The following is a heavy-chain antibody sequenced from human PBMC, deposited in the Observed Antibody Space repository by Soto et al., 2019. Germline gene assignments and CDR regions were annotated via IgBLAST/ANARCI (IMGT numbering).Heavy chain of an antibody. CDR1: GFTFSNDW. V-gene: IGHV3-74*01. Sequence: PGGSLRLSCAASGFTFSNDWMNWVRQGPGKGLEWVSRIISGGSRVYYADFVKGRFTIARDNAKKMLYLEMHSLTAEDTAVYYCARERTSKGGMDVWGQGTTVTVSS. J-gene: IGHJ6*02. CDR3: ARERTSKGGMDV. CDR2: IISGGSRV.